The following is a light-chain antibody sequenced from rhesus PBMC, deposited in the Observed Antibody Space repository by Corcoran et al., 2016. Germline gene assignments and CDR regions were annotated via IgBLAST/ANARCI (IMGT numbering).Light chain of an antibody. J-gene: IGKJ3*01. V-gene: IGKV6-55*01. Sequence: EIVLTQSPAFQSVTLKEKVTITCQASQSIGSSLQWYQQKPDQSPKLLIKYASQAISGVPSRFSGSGSGTDFTLTINSLEAEDAATYYCQQSSSFPFTFGPGTKLDIK. CDR3: QQSSSFPFT. CDR2: YAS. CDR1: QSIGSS.